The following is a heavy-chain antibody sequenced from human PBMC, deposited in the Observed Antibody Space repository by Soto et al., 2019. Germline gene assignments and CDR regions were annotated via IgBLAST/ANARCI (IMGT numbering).Heavy chain of an antibody. CDR2: ISNSFSDGNT. CDR3: AQVFSPEGGNYFDN. CDR1: GFTFSNFA. Sequence: PXGSLRLSSPASGFTFSNFAMNWVRQAPGKGLEWVSAISNSFSDGNTHYADSVKGRFTISRDNDKNTVFLEIESLRAEDTAVYYCAQVFSPEGGNYFDNWGPGTLVTVSS. J-gene: IGHJ4*02. V-gene: IGHV3-23*01.